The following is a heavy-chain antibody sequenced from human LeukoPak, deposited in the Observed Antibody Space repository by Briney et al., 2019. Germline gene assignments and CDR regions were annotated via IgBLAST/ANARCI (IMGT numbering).Heavy chain of an antibody. J-gene: IGHJ6*02. Sequence: PSETLSLTCAVYGELLTYHYWGWIRQPPGKGLEWIGEINHRGDTKYSPSLKNRLTISIDTSKSQFSLNLTSVTAADTAVYYCARGLNYFGSGTYGSPYGMDVWGQGTTVTVSS. CDR1: GELLTYHY. CDR3: ARGLNYFGSGTYGSPYGMDV. D-gene: IGHD3-10*01. V-gene: IGHV4-34*01. CDR2: INHRGDT.